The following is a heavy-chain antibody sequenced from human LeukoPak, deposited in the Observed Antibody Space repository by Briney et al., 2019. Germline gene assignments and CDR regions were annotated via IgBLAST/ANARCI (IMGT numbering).Heavy chain of an antibody. CDR1: GFTFSSSA. D-gene: IGHD4-17*01. CDR2: ISGSGGST. Sequence: GGSLRLSCAASGFTFSSSAMSWVRQAPGKGLEWVSSISGSGGSTYYADSVKGRFTISRDNAKNSLYLQMNSLRAEDTAVYYCARDRYGDYDFDYWGQGTLVTVSS. J-gene: IGHJ4*02. CDR3: ARDRYGDYDFDY. V-gene: IGHV3-23*01.